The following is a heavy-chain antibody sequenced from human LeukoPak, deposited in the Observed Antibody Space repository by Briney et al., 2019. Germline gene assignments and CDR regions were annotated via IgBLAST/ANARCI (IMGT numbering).Heavy chain of an antibody. J-gene: IGHJ6*02. Sequence: GGSLRLSCAASGFTFSSYAMHWVRQAPGKGLEGVAVISYDGSNKYYADSVKGRFTISRDNSKNTLYLQMNSLRAEDTAVYYCASFIAAAGMDVWGQGTTVTVSS. D-gene: IGHD6-13*01. CDR1: GFTFSSYA. CDR2: ISYDGSNK. CDR3: ASFIAAAGMDV. V-gene: IGHV3-30*04.